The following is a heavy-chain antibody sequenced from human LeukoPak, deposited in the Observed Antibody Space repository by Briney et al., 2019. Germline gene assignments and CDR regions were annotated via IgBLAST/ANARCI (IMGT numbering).Heavy chain of an antibody. CDR2: INGSGGST. V-gene: IGHV3-23*01. CDR3: AKDDEGGYSCYDPEVGSY. Sequence: PGGSLRLSCAASGFTFSSYARSWVRQAPGKGLEWVSAINGSGGSTYYAASVRGRVTIPRDNSKNTLYLQMNSLRAEDTAVYYCAKDDEGGYSCYDPEVGSYWGQGTLVTVSS. J-gene: IGHJ4*02. D-gene: IGHD5-12*01. CDR1: GFTFSSYA.